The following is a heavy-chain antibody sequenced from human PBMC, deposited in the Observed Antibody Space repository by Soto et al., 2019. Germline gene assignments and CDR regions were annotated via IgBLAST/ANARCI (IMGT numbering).Heavy chain of an antibody. J-gene: IGHJ6*02. CDR1: GDSISSSRYY. D-gene: IGHD2-21*02. V-gene: IGHV4-61*01. CDR3: ARDLWGYCGTDCYPLDV. Sequence: SETLSLTCTVSGDSISSSRYYWVWIRQPPGKGLEWIGYMYNTGSTVYNPSSKSRVTISVDTSKNQFSLKLNSVTAADTAVYYCARDLWGYCGTDCYPLDVWGQGTTVTVSS. CDR2: MYNTGST.